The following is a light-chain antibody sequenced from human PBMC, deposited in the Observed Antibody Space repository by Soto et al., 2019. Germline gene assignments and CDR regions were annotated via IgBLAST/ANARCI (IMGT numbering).Light chain of an antibody. CDR3: SSYTSSSTGV. V-gene: IGLV2-14*01. CDR1: SSDVGGYNY. Sequence: QSALTQPASVSGSPGQSITISCTGTSSDVGGYNYVSWYQQHPGKAPKLMIYDVSNRPSGVSNRFSGSKSGNTASLTISGLKAEDDADYYCSSYTSSSTGVFGGGTKVTVL. CDR2: DVS. J-gene: IGLJ2*01.